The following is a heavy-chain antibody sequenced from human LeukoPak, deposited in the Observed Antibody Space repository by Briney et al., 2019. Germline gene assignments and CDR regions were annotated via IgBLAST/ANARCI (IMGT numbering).Heavy chain of an antibody. CDR2: IIPIFGTA. CDR1: GYTFTSYG. D-gene: IGHD3-10*01. CDR3: ARERPRDLSSFDP. V-gene: IGHV1-69*13. J-gene: IGHJ5*02. Sequence: ASVKVSCKASGYTFTSYGISWVRQAPGQGLEWMGGIIPIFGTANYAQKFQGRVTITADESTSTAYMELSSLRSEDTAVYYCARERPRDLSSFDPWGQGTLVTVSS.